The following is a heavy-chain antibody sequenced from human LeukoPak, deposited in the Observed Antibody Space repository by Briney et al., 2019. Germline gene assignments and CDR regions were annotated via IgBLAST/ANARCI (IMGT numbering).Heavy chain of an antibody. V-gene: IGHV3-23*01. CDR1: GFTFRNYA. J-gene: IGHJ6*02. CDR3: AKGGIVVVPAARPMDV. CDR2: ISGSGGST. Sequence: GGSLRLSCAASGFTFRNYAMSWVRQAPGKGLEWVSAISGSGGSTYYADSVKGRFTISRDNSTNTLYLQMNSLRADDTAVYFCAKGGIVVVPAARPMDVWGQGTTVTVSS. D-gene: IGHD2-2*01.